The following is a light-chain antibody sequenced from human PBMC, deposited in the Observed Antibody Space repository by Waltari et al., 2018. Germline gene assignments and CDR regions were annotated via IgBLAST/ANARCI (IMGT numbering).Light chain of an antibody. J-gene: IGLJ2*01. V-gene: IGLV3-25*03. CDR2: RNT. CDR1: ELTDKY. CDR3: QSADDSGNHVL. Sequence: SPGLTQPPSVSVSQGQQAIITCSGSELTDKYIYWFQQKSGQAPVVVIRRNTGRPSGIPERFSASDSGTTGTLVISGVEAEDEADYYCQSADDSGNHVLFGGGTRLTVL.